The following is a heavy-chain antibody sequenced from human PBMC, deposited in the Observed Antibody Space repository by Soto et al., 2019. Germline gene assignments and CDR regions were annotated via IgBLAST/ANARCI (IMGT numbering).Heavy chain of an antibody. Sequence: LSLTCTVSGGSISTNYWSWIRQPPGKGLEWIGYISSSGHTNYNASLKSRITISIDTSKNQFSLKLTSVTAADTAVYYCASLHGARFDPWGQGTLVTVSS. CDR2: ISSSGHT. V-gene: IGHV4-4*08. D-gene: IGHD4-17*01. CDR1: GGSISTNY. J-gene: IGHJ5*02. CDR3: ASLHGARFDP.